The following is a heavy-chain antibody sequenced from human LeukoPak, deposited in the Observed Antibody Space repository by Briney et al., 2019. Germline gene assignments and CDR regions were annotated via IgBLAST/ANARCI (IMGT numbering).Heavy chain of an antibody. D-gene: IGHD1-1*01. V-gene: IGHV1-2*02. CDR2: INPNSGGT. Sequence: GASVKVSCKASGYTFTGYYMHWVRQAPGQGLEWMGWINPNSGGTNYAQKFQGRVTMTRDTSISTAYMELSRLRSDDTAVYYCAARQEPGYLRFDPWGQGTLVTVSS. J-gene: IGHJ5*02. CDR1: GYTFTGYY. CDR3: AARQEPGYLRFDP.